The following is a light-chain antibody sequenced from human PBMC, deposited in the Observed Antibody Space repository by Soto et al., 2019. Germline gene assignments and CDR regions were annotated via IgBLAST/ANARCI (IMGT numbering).Light chain of an antibody. V-gene: IGKV1-5*03. Sequence: DIQMTQSPSTLSASVGDRVTITCRASQSISKWLAWDQQKPGKAPKLLIYKASSLESGVPSRFSGRGSGTEFTLTVSSLQPDDFATYYCQQYNSYPYTFGPGTKLEIK. CDR3: QQYNSYPYT. J-gene: IGKJ2*01. CDR2: KAS. CDR1: QSISKW.